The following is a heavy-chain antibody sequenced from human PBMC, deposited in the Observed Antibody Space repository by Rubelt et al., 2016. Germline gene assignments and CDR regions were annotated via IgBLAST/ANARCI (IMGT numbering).Heavy chain of an antibody. D-gene: IGHD3-10*01. J-gene: IGHJ4*02. CDR2: INAGNGNT. CDR3: TRRNLWLGDGFDY. CDR1: GYTFTSYA. V-gene: IGHV1-3*01. Sequence: QVPLVQSGAEVKKPGASVKVSCTASGYTFTSYAMHWVRQAPGQRLEWMGWINAGNGNTKYSQKFQGRVTMTRDTSISTAYMDLSRLRSDDTAVYYCTRRNLWLGDGFDYWGQGSLVTVSS.